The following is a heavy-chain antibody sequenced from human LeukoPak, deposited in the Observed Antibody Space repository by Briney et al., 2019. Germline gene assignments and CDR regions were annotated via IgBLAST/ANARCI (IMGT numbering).Heavy chain of an antibody. V-gene: IGHV3-7*01. D-gene: IGHD5-18*01. Sequence: GGSLRLSCVASGFTFSSHWMSWVRQAPGKGLEWVANIKQDGSEKKYVDSVKGRLTISRDNAKNSLYLQMNSLRVEDTAVYYCVRDSLVGYGHRYFDCWGQGTLVTVSS. CDR3: VRDSLVGYGHRYFDC. CDR2: IKQDGSEK. CDR1: GFTFSSHW. J-gene: IGHJ4*02.